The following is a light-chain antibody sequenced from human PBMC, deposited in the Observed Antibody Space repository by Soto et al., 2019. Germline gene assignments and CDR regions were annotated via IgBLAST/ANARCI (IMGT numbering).Light chain of an antibody. V-gene: IGKV1-33*01. J-gene: IGKJ4*01. CDR2: DAS. CDR3: QQYANLPLT. CDR1: QDRNNF. Sequence: DIQMTQSPSSLSASVGDRVTITCQASQDRNNFLNWYRQKPGKAPNLLIYDASNLETGVPSRFSGSGYGTDFTLTISSLQPEYIATYYCQQYANLPLTFGGGTKV.